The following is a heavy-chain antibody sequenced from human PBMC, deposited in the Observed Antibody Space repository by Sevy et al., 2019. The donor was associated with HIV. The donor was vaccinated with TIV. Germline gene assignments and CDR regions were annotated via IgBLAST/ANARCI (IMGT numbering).Heavy chain of an antibody. CDR1: GFTFSDYY. Sequence: GGSLRLSCAASGFTFSDYYMSWIRQAPGKGLEWVSYISGLTNYINYADSVKGRFTISRDNSKNTLFLQMNSLRAEDTAVYYCARESIAVAGIGYFFHSWGQGTLVTVSS. D-gene: IGHD6-19*01. CDR2: ISGLTNYI. J-gene: IGHJ4*02. CDR3: ARESIAVAGIGYFFHS. V-gene: IGHV3-11*06.